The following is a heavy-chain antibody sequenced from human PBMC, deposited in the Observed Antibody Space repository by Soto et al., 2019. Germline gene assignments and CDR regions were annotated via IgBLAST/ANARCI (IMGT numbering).Heavy chain of an antibody. D-gene: IGHD2-15*01. CDR2: IYYSGST. J-gene: IGHJ6*02. V-gene: IGHV4-31*03. Sequence: PSETLSLTCTVSGGSISSGGYYWSWIRQHPGKGLEWIGYIYYSGSTYYNPSLKSRVTISVDTSKNQFSLKLSSVTAADTATYYCARGLDVVGLAPGSRVYYGMDLWGQGTTVTVSS. CDR1: GGSISSGGYY. CDR3: ARGLDVVGLAPGSRVYYGMDL.